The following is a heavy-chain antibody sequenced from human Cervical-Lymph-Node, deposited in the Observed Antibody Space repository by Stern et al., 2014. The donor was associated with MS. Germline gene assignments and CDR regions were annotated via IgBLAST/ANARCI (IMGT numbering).Heavy chain of an antibody. J-gene: IGHJ5*02. CDR3: ARDARGGGDCCNWFDP. Sequence: VQLQESGPGLVKPSGTLSLTCTVSGDSISSNYWWSWVRQPPGKGLEWIGEIYHSGSTKYNPSLKSRVPMSLDKSKDQSSLELTSVTAADTAIYYCARDARGGGDCCNWFDPWGQGTLVTVSS. CDR1: GDSISSNYW. V-gene: IGHV4-4*02. D-gene: IGHD2-21*02. CDR2: IYHSGST.